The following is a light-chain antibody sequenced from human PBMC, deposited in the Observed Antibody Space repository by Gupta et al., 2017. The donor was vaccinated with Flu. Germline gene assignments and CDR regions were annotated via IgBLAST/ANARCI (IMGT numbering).Light chain of an antibody. J-gene: IGLJ3*02. CDR2: DVS. Sequence: VTISCTGTSSDVGGYNEVSCYQQPPDKPPKLMIYDVSKRPAGVPDRFSASKSGNTSSLTISGHQAEDDAYYYCCSYASSPNCVFGGGTKLTVL. V-gene: IGLV2-11*01. CDR3: CSYASSPNCV. CDR1: SSDVGGYNE.